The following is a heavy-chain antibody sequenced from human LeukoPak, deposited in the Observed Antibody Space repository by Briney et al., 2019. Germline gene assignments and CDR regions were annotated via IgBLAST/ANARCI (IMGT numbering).Heavy chain of an antibody. D-gene: IGHD5-24*01. V-gene: IGHV1-18*01. J-gene: IGHJ4*02. CDR3: ARPQEEDGYDYNWAFDY. CDR2: ISGYNGNT. CDR1: GYTFTSYS. Sequence: ASVKVSCKTSGYTFTSYSINWVRQAPGQGLERMGWISGYNGNTNYAQKLQGRVTMTTDTSTSTAYMELRSLRSDDTAVYYCARPQEEDGYDYNWAFDYWGQGALVTVSS.